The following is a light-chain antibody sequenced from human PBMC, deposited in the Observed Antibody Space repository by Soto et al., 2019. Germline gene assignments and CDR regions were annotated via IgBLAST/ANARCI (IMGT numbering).Light chain of an antibody. Sequence: QAVVTQPPSASVTPGQRVTISCSGSSSNIGSNYVYWYQQLPGTAPKLLIYRNNQRPSGVPDRFSGSKSGTSASLAISGLRSEDEADYYCATWDDSLSGVVFGGGTKVTVL. V-gene: IGLV1-47*01. CDR2: RNN. CDR1: SSNIGSNY. J-gene: IGLJ2*01. CDR3: ATWDDSLSGVV.